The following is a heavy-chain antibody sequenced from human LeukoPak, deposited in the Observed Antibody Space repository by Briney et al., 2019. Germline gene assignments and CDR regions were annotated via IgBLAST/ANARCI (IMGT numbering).Heavy chain of an antibody. CDR2: IYYSGST. CDR3: ARDPGMVRGAQGPDAFDI. D-gene: IGHD3-10*01. J-gene: IGHJ3*02. V-gene: IGHV4-39*07. CDR1: GGSISSSSYY. Sequence: SETLSLTCTVSGGSISSSSYYWGWIRQPPGKGLEWIGSIYYSGSTYYNPSLKSRVTISVDTSKNQFSLKLSSVTAADTAVYYCARDPGMVRGAQGPDAFDIWGQGTMVTVSS.